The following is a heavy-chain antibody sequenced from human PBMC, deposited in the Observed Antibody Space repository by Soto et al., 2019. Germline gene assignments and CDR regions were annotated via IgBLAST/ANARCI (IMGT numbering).Heavy chain of an antibody. CDR3: ARARDYDLLTAREYALDV. D-gene: IGHD3-9*01. J-gene: IGHJ6*02. CDR2: IMPVFGTA. Sequence: QVPLVQSGAEVKKPGSSVRVSCKVSGGSFRNYGFTWVRQSPGQGLEWMGGIMPVFGTAVYAQKFQGRVTISADELTTTASLELSSLSSDDTAVYFCARARDYDLLTAREYALDVWGQGTTVTV. CDR1: GGSFRNYG. V-gene: IGHV1-69*01.